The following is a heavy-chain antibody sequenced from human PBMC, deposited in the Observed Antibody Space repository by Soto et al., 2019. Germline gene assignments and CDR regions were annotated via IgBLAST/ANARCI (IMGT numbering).Heavy chain of an antibody. V-gene: IGHV4-30-4*01. J-gene: IGHJ6*02. CDR1: GGSTSSGDYY. Sequence: SETLSLTCTVSGGSTSSGDYYWSWIRQPPGKGLEWIGYINYSGSTNYNPSLKSRVTISVDTSKNQFSLKLSSVTAADTAVYYCARPTRQWLGLRYYYGMDVWGQGTTVTVS. D-gene: IGHD6-19*01. CDR3: ARPTRQWLGLRYYYGMDV. CDR2: INYSGST.